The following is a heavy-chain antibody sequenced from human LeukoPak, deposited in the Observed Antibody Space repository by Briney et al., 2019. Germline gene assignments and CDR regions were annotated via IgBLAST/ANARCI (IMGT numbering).Heavy chain of an antibody. V-gene: IGHV3-9*01. Sequence: GGSLRLSCAGSGFTFDDFAMHWVRQAPGKGLEWVSHISGKSDSMTYADSVRGRFTISGDNAKNSLYLQMNSLRAEDTAFYYCAKDRYSYGYGFEVWGKGTMVTVSS. CDR1: GFTFDDFA. CDR2: ISGKSDSM. CDR3: AKDRYSYGYGFEV. J-gene: IGHJ3*01. D-gene: IGHD5-18*01.